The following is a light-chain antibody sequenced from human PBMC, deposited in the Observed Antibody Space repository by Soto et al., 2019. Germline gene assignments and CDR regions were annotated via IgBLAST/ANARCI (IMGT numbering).Light chain of an antibody. J-gene: IGLJ2*01. CDR3: SSYAGSNNVV. CDR2: DVS. CDR1: SSDIGGYSY. V-gene: IGLV2-8*01. Sequence: QSVLTQPPSASGSPGQSVTISCTGTSSDIGGYSYVSWYQQHLGKAPKLMIYDVSKRPSGVPDRFSGSKSGNTASLTVSGLQAEDEADYYCSSYAGSNNVVFGGGTQLTVL.